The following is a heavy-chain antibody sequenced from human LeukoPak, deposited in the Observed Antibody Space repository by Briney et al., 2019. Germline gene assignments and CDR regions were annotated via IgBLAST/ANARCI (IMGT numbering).Heavy chain of an antibody. CDR2: TYYRSKWYN. J-gene: IGHJ4*02. V-gene: IGHV6-1*01. D-gene: IGHD5-18*01. CDR3: ARAGYSYGYVGSIDY. CDR1: GDSVSSNSAA. Sequence: SQTLSLTCAISGDSVSSNSAAWNWIRQSPSRGLEWLGRTYYRSKWYNDYAVSVKGRITINPDTSKNQFSLQLNSVTPEDTAVYYCARAGYSYGYVGSIDYWGQGTLVTVSS.